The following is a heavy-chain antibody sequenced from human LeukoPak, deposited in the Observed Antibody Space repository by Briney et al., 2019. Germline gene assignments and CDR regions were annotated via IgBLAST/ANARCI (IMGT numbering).Heavy chain of an antibody. J-gene: IGHJ4*02. CDR3: AKDRSYYDSSGPYRFDY. CDR2: ISYDGTNK. CDR1: GFTFSNYA. D-gene: IGHD3-22*01. V-gene: IGHV3-30-3*01. Sequence: PGGSLRLSCAASGFTFSNYAMHWVRQAPGKGLQWVAVISYDGTNKYYADSVKGRFTISRDNSKNTLYLQMNSLRAEDTAVYYCAKDRSYYDSSGPYRFDYWGQGTLVTVSS.